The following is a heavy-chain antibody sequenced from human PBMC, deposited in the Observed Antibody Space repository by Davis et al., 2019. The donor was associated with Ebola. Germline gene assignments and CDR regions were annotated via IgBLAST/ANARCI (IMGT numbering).Heavy chain of an antibody. CDR2: IYTSGST. V-gene: IGHV4-4*07. Sequence: PSETLSLTCTVSGGSISSYYWSWIRQPAGKGLEWIGRIYTSGSTNYNPSLKSRVTMSVDTSKNQFSLKLSSVTAADTAVYYCARTIGYSGYDLIYGMDVWGQGTTVTVSS. CDR3: ARTIGYSGYDLIYGMDV. J-gene: IGHJ6*02. CDR1: GGSISSYY. D-gene: IGHD5-12*01.